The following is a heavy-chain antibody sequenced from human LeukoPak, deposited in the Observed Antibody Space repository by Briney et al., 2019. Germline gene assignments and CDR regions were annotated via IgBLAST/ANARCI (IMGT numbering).Heavy chain of an antibody. V-gene: IGHV1-24*01. D-gene: IGHD1-26*01. CDR2: FDPEDGET. CDR3: ATDSGSYS. CDR1: GYTFPSYF. Sequence: ASVKVSCKASGYTFPSYFMHWVRQAPGKGLEWMGGFDPEDGETIYAQKFQGRVTMTEDTSTDTAYMELSSLRSEDTAVYYCATDSGSYSWGQGTLVTVSS. J-gene: IGHJ4*02.